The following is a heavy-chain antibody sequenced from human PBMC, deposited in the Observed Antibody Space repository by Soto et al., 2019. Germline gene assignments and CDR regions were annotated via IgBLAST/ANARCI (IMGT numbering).Heavy chain of an antibody. CDR2: ISYDGSNK. J-gene: IGHJ5*02. V-gene: IGHV3-30-3*01. CDR3: ARDEGGEGDRDFNWFDP. Sequence: QVQLVESGGGVVQPGRSLRLSCAASGFTFSSYAMHWVRQAPGKGLEWVAVISYDGSNKYYADSVKGRFTISRDNSKNTLYLQMNSLRAEDTAVYYCARDEGGEGDRDFNWFDPWGQGTLVTVSS. CDR1: GFTFSSYA. D-gene: IGHD2-21*02.